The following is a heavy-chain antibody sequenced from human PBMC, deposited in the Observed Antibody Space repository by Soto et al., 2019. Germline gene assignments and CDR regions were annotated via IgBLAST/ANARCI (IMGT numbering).Heavy chain of an antibody. CDR3: ARSPRMDTAMGQLVVYRNYYYSGMDV. CDR1: GGTFSSYA. Sequence: QVQLVQSGAEVKKPGSSVKVSCKASGGTFSSYAISWVRQAPGQGLEWMGGIIPIFGTANYAQKFQGRVTITADESTSTAYMELSSLRSEDTAVYDCARSPRMDTAMGQLVVYRNYYYSGMDVWGQGTTVTVSS. V-gene: IGHV1-69*01. CDR2: IIPIFGTA. J-gene: IGHJ6*02. D-gene: IGHD5-18*01.